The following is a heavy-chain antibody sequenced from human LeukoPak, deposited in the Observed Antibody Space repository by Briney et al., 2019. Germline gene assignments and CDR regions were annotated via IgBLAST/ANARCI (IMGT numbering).Heavy chain of an antibody. Sequence: GGSPRLSCSVSAFTFNTFDNFAMNWVRQAPGKGLEWVAAISESGASTYYAASVKGRFTISRDNSENTLYLQMHGLRAGDTAVYYCARQKMDNCDCWGQGTLVTVSS. D-gene: IGHD2-2*03. CDR2: ISESGAST. V-gene: IGHV3-23*01. J-gene: IGHJ4*02. CDR3: ARQKMDNCDC. CDR1: AFTFNTFDNFA.